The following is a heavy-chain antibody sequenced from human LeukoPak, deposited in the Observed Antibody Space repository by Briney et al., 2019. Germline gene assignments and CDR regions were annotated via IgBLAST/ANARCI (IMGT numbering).Heavy chain of an antibody. CDR3: ATRAYYFDSSTYYFEG. V-gene: IGHV4-31*03. CDR1: GDSISSGGYY. CDR2: VHYSGST. J-gene: IGHJ4*02. D-gene: IGHD3-22*01. Sequence: SETLSLACTVSGDSISSGGYYWSWIRQHPGEGLEYIGYVHYSGSTFYNPSLKSRVAISIDTSENQFSLRLSSVAAADTAVYYCATRAYYFDSSTYYFEGWGQGTLVTVSS.